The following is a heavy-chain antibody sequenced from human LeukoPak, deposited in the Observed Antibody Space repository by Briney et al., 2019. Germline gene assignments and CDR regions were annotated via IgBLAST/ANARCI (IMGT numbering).Heavy chain of an antibody. CDR2: IIPIFGTA. Sequence: ASVKVSCKASGSTFSSYAISWVRQAPGQGLEWMGRIIPIFGTANYAQKFQGRVTITTDESTSTAYMELSSLRSEDTAVYYCAILVATIHYYYMDVWGKGTTVTVSS. V-gene: IGHV1-69*05. CDR1: GSTFSSYA. J-gene: IGHJ6*03. CDR3: AILVATIHYYYMDV. D-gene: IGHD5-12*01.